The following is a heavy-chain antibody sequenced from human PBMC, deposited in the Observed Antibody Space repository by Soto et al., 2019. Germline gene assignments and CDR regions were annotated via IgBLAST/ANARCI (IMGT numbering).Heavy chain of an antibody. CDR1: GGSISSYY. Sequence: PSETLSLTCTVSGGSISSYYWSWIRQPPGKGLEWIGYIYYSGNTNYNPSLKSRVTISVDTSKNQFSLKLTSVTAADTAVYYCARSYSSSFDFWGQGTLVTVSS. J-gene: IGHJ4*02. D-gene: IGHD6-13*01. V-gene: IGHV4-59*01. CDR2: IYYSGNT. CDR3: ARSYSSSFDF.